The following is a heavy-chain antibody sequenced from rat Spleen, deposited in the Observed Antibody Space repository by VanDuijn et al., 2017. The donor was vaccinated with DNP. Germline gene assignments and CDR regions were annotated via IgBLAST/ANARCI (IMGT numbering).Heavy chain of an antibody. D-gene: IGHD1-7*01. CDR1: GFTFSEYN. Sequence: EVQLVESGGGLVQPGRSLKLSCVVSGFTFSEYNMAWVRQAPKKGLEWVADIIYDGGRTLYRDSVKGRFTISRDNAKSTLYLQMDSLTSEDTATYYCVSHHTTGDFDYWGQGVMVTVSS. J-gene: IGHJ2*01. V-gene: IGHV5S10*01. CDR2: IIYDGGRT. CDR3: VSHHTTGDFDY.